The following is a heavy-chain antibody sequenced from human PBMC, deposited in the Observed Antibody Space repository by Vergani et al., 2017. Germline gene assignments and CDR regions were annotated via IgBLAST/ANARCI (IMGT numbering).Heavy chain of an antibody. J-gene: IGHJ6*02. CDR3: ARGGVVVAATDYYYYGMDV. CDR1: GGSISSYG. CDR2: IWYDGSNK. D-gene: IGHD2-15*01. V-gene: IGHV3-33*08. Sequence: QVQLQESGPGLVKSSETLSLTCTVSGGSISSYGMHWVRQAPGKGLEWVAVIWYDGSNKYYADSVKGQFTISRDNSKNTLYLQMNSLRAEDTAVYYCARGGVVVAATDYYYYGMDVWGQGTTVTVSS.